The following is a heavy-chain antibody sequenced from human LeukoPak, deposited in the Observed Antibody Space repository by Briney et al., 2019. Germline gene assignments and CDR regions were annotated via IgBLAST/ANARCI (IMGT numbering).Heavy chain of an antibody. J-gene: IGHJ4*02. CDR1: GFTFSGSA. CDR3: AKSSGGSGSYLSADY. CDR2: IRSKANSYAT. D-gene: IGHD3-10*01. V-gene: IGHV3-73*01. Sequence: GGSLRLSCAASGFTFSGSAMHWVRQASGKGLEWVGRIRSKANSYATAYAASVKGRFTISRDNSKNTLYLQMNSLRAEDTAVYYCAKSSGGSGSYLSADYWGQGTLVTVSS.